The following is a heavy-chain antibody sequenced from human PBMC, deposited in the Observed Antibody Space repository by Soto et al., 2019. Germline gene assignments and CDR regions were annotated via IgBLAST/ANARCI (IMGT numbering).Heavy chain of an antibody. CDR2: IYPGDSDT. CDR1: GYSFTSYW. CDR3: ARQRTGYYYDSSGYDDAFYI. D-gene: IGHD3-22*01. V-gene: IGHV5-51*01. J-gene: IGHJ3*02. Sequence: GESLKISCKGSGYSFTSYWIGWVRQMPGKGLEWMGIIYPGDSDTRYSPSFHGQVTISADKSISTAYLQWSSLKASDTTMYYCARQRTGYYYDSSGYDDAFYIWGQGTMVTVSS.